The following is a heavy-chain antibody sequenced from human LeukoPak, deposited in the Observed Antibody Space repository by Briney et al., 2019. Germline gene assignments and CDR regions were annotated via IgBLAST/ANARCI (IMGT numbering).Heavy chain of an antibody. D-gene: IGHD6-13*01. CDR3: AKDIGPVIAAAGRWNWFDP. V-gene: IGHV3-66*01. J-gene: IGHJ5*02. CDR1: GFTVSSNY. CDR2: IYPNGNT. Sequence: GGSLRLSCAASGFTVSSNYMNWVRQAPGKGLEWVSMIYPNGNTFYTDSVKGRFTISRDDSKNTLDLQMSSLRAEDTALYYCAKDIGPVIAAAGRWNWFDPWGQGTLVTVSS.